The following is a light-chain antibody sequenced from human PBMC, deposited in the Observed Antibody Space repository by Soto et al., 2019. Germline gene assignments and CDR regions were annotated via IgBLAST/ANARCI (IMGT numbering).Light chain of an antibody. V-gene: IGKV1-33*01. CDR1: QNITNN. Sequence: DIQMTQSPSSLSASIGDRVTITCQASQNITNNLSCDQQKPGKAPNLLLYHASKLAKGVTSRFSGSGSGTDYTLTISRLEPEDFAVYYGQQYGYSCWTFGQGTKVDIK. CDR2: HAS. J-gene: IGKJ1*01. CDR3: QQYGYSCWT.